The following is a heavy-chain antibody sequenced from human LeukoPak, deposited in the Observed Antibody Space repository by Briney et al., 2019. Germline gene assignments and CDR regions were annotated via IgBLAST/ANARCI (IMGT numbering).Heavy chain of an antibody. D-gene: IGHD4-23*01. V-gene: IGHV4-4*02. Sequence: SGTLSLTCAVSGGSIFSTNWWSWVRQPPGKGLEWIGQIFYSGSTSYSPSLKSRVTISMDKSKNQFSLKLSSVTAADTAVYYCARGRGGNSGDNWGQGTLVTVSS. CDR1: GGSIFSTNW. CDR2: IFYSGST. J-gene: IGHJ4*02. CDR3: ARGRGGNSGDN.